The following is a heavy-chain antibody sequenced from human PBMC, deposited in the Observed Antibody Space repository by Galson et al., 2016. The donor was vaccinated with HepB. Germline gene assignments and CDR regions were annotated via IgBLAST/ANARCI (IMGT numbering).Heavy chain of an antibody. CDR2: INDSGTT. D-gene: IGHD3-16*01. Sequence: SETLSLTCAVSGWSFSGYHWTWIRQPPGKGLEWIGEINDSGTTDYNPSLKSLISLAVDTSKNQFSLKMTSVTAADTAVYYCARGRYGLDYYFDSWGQGILVTVSS. V-gene: IGHV4-34*01. CDR3: ARGRYGLDYYFDS. J-gene: IGHJ4*02. CDR1: GWSFSGYH.